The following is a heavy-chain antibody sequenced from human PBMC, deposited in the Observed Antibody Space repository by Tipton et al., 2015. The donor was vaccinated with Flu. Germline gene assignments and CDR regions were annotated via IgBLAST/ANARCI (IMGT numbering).Heavy chain of an antibody. CDR3: ARPISLAVAGPFDY. CDR2: IFHSGST. CDR1: GYSIRSLHY. Sequence: GSLRLSCDVSGYSIRSLHYWGWIRQFPGKGLEWIGSIFHSGSTYYNPSLRSRVTISVDTSKSQFSLKLSSLTAADTAVYYCARPISLAVAGPFDYWGQGTLVTVSS. D-gene: IGHD6-19*01. V-gene: IGHV4-38-2*01. J-gene: IGHJ4*02.